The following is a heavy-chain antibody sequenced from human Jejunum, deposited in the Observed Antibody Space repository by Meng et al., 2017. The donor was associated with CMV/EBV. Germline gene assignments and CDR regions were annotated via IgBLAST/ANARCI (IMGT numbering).Heavy chain of an antibody. CDR1: GFSLNTTGMY. CDR2: IDWDDDI. D-gene: IGHD2-21*01. J-gene: IGHJ5*02. CDR3: ARIGTIAGWFDP. V-gene: IGHV2-70*20. Sequence: FSGFSLNTTGMYVSWVRQPPGKALEWLALIDWDDDIYYSTSLQTRLTISKDTSKNQVVLKMTNMDPVDTGTYYCARIGTIAGWFDPWGQGTLVTVSS.